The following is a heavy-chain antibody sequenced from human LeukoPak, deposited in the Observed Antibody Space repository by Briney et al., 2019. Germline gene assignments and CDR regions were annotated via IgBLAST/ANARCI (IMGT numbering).Heavy chain of an antibody. J-gene: IGHJ4*02. Sequence: ASVKVSCKASGYTFTSYGISWVRQAPGQGLEWMGWIGAYSGNTYYAQKLQGRVTLTTDTSTGTGYMELRSLRSDDTAVYYCARDRANYYDSSGSYDYWGQGTLVTVSS. CDR2: IGAYSGNT. CDR1: GYTFTSYG. D-gene: IGHD3-22*01. CDR3: ARDRANYYDSSGSYDY. V-gene: IGHV1-18*01.